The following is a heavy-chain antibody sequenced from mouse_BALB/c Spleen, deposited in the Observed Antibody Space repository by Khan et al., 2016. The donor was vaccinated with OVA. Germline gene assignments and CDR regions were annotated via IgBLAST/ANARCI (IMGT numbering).Heavy chain of an antibody. V-gene: IGHV1-84*02. CDR3: AGRFDC. J-gene: IGHJ2*01. Sequence: QVQLKESGPELVKPGASVKISCKASGYTFTDYYINWVKQKPGQGLEWIGWIYPGSANAKYNEKFRGKATLTVDTSSSTAFMQLSSLTSEDTAVYFCAGRFDCWGQGTTLTVSS. CDR2: IYPGSANA. CDR1: GYTFTDYY.